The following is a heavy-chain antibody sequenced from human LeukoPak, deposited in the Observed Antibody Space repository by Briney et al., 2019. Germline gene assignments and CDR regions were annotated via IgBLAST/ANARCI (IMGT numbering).Heavy chain of an antibody. V-gene: IGHV3-23*01. CDR1: GFTFSSYA. D-gene: IGHD3-10*01. CDR3: AKKVETMVRGVIDY. Sequence: GGSLRLSCAASGFTFSSYAMSWVRQAPGKGLEWVSAISGSGGSTYYADSVKDRFTISRDNYKNTLYLQMNSLRAEDTAVYYCAKKVETMVRGVIDYWGQGTLVTVSS. CDR2: ISGSGGST. J-gene: IGHJ4*02.